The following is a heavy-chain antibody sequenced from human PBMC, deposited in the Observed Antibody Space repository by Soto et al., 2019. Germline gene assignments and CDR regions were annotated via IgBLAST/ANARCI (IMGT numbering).Heavy chain of an antibody. D-gene: IGHD2-15*01. V-gene: IGHV1-69*13. J-gene: IGHJ5*02. CDR2: IIPIFGTA. CDR1: GGTFSSYA. Sequence: GASVKVSCKASGGTFSSYAISWVRQAPGQGLEWMGGIIPIFGTANYAQKFQGRVTITADESTSTAYMELSSLRSEDTAVYYCARDARRWPQGWFDPWGQGTLVTVSS. CDR3: ARDARRWPQGWFDP.